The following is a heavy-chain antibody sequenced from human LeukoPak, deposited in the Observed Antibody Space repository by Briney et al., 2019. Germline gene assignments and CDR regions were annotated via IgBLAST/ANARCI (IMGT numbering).Heavy chain of an antibody. CDR2: INPNSGGT. J-gene: IGHJ4*02. CDR1: GYTFTGYY. Sequence: ASVKVSCKASGYTFTGYYMHWVRQAPGQGLEWMGWINPNSGGTNYAQKFQGRVTMTRDPSISTAYMELSRLRSDDTAVYYCATPHRYCSTTSCFYYWGQGTLVTVSS. V-gene: IGHV1-2*02. D-gene: IGHD2-2*01. CDR3: ATPHRYCSTTSCFYY.